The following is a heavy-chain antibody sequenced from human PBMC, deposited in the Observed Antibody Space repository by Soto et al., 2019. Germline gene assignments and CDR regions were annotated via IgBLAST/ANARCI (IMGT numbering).Heavy chain of an antibody. CDR2: INAGNGDT. CDR1: EYFTSYA. D-gene: IGHD6-19*01. V-gene: IGHV1-3*01. Sequence: QVQLVQSGAEVKKPGASVKVSCKASEYFTSYAMNWVRQAPGQRLEWMGWINAGNGDTKYSQKFQGRVTITRDTSASTAYMELSSLRSEDTAVYYCARPGKAGITVAGPIDYWGQGTLVTVSS. CDR3: ARPGKAGITVAGPIDY. J-gene: IGHJ4*02.